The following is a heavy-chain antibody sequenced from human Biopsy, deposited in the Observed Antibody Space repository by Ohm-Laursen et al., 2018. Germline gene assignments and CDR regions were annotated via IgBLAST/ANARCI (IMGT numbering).Heavy chain of an antibody. Sequence: SLRLSCAASGLTFSSYWMTWVRQAPGKGLEWGANINPDGSEKYYADSVKGRFTISRDNAKNSLYLQMSSLRAEDTAIYYCARDIVTGVDYLDDWGQGTLVTVSS. CDR3: ARDIVTGVDYLDD. D-gene: IGHD7-27*01. CDR2: INPDGSEK. CDR1: GLTFSSYW. J-gene: IGHJ4*02. V-gene: IGHV3-7*01.